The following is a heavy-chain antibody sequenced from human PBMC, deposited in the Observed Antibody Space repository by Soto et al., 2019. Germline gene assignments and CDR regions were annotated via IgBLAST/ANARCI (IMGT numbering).Heavy chain of an antibody. Sequence: LRLSCAASGFSFSSYWMHWVRQAPGKGLVWVSRTNEDGSIINYADSVKGRFTISRDNAKNTLYLEMNSLRVEDTAVYYCTRDIGGRGAYWGPGTLVTVSS. CDR3: TRDIGGRGAY. CDR2: TNEDGSII. V-gene: IGHV3-74*01. J-gene: IGHJ4*02. CDR1: GFSFSSYW. D-gene: IGHD3-16*01.